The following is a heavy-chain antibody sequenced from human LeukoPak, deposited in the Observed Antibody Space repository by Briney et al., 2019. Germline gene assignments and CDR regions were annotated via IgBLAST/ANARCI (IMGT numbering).Heavy chain of an antibody. V-gene: IGHV3-48*04. CDR1: GFTFSSYW. D-gene: IGHD3-22*01. J-gene: IGHJ6*03. CDR2: ISSSGSTI. Sequence: PGGSLRLSCAASGFTFSSYWMSWVRQAPGKGLEWVSYISSSGSTIYYADSVKGRFTISRDNAKNSLYLQMNSLRAEDTAVYYCARAGIRFRLLRHDYYYMDVWGKGTTVTISS. CDR3: ARAGIRFRLLRHDYYYMDV.